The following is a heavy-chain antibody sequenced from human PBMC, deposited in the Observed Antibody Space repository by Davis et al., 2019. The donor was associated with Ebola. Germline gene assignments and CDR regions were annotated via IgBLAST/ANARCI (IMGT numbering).Heavy chain of an antibody. V-gene: IGHV3-23*01. CDR2: LRTSADT. D-gene: IGHD1-26*01. J-gene: IGHJ3*02. Sequence: GESLKISCAASGFVFRNYVMSWVRQAPGKGLEWVSTLRTSADTYYADSVKGRFTISRDNSKNTLYLQMNGRRVEDTAIYYCAKDTSNIWFDIWGQGTKVTVSS. CDR3: AKDTSNIWFDI. CDR1: GFVFRNYV.